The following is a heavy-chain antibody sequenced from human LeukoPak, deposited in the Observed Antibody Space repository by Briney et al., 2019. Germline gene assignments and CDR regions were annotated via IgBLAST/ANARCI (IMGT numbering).Heavy chain of an antibody. CDR2: ISGSGGST. Sequence: GGSLRLSCAASGFTYTSYAMSWVRQAPGKGLEWVSAISGSGGSTYYADSVKGRFTISRDNSKNTLYLQMNSLGAEDTAVYYCAEDITLIVGATSDYWGQGTLVTVSS. CDR1: GFTYTSYA. D-gene: IGHD1-26*01. CDR3: AEDITLIVGATSDY. V-gene: IGHV3-23*01. J-gene: IGHJ4*02.